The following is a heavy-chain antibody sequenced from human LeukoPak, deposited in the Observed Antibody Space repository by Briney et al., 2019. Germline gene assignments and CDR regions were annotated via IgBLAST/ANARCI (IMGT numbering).Heavy chain of an antibody. CDR1: GFTFSSYA. V-gene: IGHV3-23*01. Sequence: GGSLRLSCAASGFTFSSYAMSWVRQAPGKGLEWVSGISGSGGSTYYADSVKGRFPISRDNAENSLYLQMNSLRAEDTAVYYCAELGITMIGGVWGKGTTVTISS. CDR2: ISGSGGST. CDR3: AELGITMIGGV. J-gene: IGHJ6*04. D-gene: IGHD3-10*02.